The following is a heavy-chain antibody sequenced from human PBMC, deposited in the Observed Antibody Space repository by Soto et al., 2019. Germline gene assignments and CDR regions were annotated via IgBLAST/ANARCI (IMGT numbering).Heavy chain of an antibody. CDR2: INPSGGST. D-gene: IGHD2-2*01. CDR3: AKDQYQLIRRCYGLDV. CDR1: GYTFTSYY. V-gene: IGHV1-46*01. Sequence: ASVKVSCKASGYTFTSYYMHWVRQAPGQGLEWMGIINPSGGSTSYAQKFQGRVTMTRDTSTSTVYMELSSLRPEDTAVYYCAKDQYQLIRRCYGLDVWGQGTTVTVSS. J-gene: IGHJ6*02.